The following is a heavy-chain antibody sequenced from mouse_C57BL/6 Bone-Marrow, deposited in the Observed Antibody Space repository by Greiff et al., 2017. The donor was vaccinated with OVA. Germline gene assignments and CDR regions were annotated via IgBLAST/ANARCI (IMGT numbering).Heavy chain of an antibody. CDR1: GYTFTSYW. Sequence: QVQLQHPGAELVKPGASVKLSCKASGYTFTSYWMHWVKQRPGQGLEWIGMIHPNSGSTNYNEKFKSKATLTVDKSSSTAYMQLSSLTSEDSAVYYCARYGDYDALFEYWGQGTTLTVSS. J-gene: IGHJ2*01. CDR3: ARYGDYDALFEY. V-gene: IGHV1-64*01. D-gene: IGHD2-4*01. CDR2: IHPNSGST.